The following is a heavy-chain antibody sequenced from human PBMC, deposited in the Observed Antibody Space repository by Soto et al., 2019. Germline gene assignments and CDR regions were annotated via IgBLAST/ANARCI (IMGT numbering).Heavy chain of an antibody. J-gene: IGHJ1*01. Sequence: EVQLVESGGGLVQPGGSLRLSCVASGFTFSSYWMHWVRQAPGKGLVWVSSISNDGSSTSYADPVKGRFPITTDNAKNTLYLQMTSRRAEDTAVYYCARLPNKSPQNWGQGNLVIVSP. CDR3: ARLPNKSPQN. CDR1: GFTFSSYW. V-gene: IGHV3-74*01. CDR2: ISNDGSST.